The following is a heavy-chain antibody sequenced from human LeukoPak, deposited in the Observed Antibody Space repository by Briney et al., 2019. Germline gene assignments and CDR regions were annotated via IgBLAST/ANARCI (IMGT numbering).Heavy chain of an antibody. V-gene: IGHV3-30-3*01. CDR2: ISYDGSNK. CDR3: TRDQDDYGGNPPLGY. J-gene: IGHJ4*02. D-gene: IGHD4-23*01. Sequence: GGSLRLSCAASGFTFSSYAMHWVRQAPGKGLEWVAVISYDGSNKYYADSVKGRFTISRDNAKNTLYLQMNSLRAEDTAVYYCTRDQDDYGGNPPLGYWGGGTLVGVPS. CDR1: GFTFSSYA.